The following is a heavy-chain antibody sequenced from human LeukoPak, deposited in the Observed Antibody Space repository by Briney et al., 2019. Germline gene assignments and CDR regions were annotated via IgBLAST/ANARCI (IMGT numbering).Heavy chain of an antibody. CDR1: GLTFNSYW. Sequence: GGSLRLSCAASGLTFNSYWMSWVRQAPGKGPEWVANIKQDGSEKYYVDSVKGRFTISRDNAKNSLYLQMISLRADDTAVYYCARGYYYDSRGFYADHWGQGTLVTVSS. V-gene: IGHV3-7*04. CDR3: ARGYYYDSRGFYADH. J-gene: IGHJ4*02. CDR2: IKQDGSEK. D-gene: IGHD3-22*01.